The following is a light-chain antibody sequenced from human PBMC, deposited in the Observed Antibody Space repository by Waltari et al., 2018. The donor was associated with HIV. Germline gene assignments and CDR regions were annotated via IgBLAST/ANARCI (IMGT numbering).Light chain of an antibody. CDR1: PSHVQRDGNTY. CDR3: MQGNYWPVT. Sequence: DVVLPQSPLPLPVPLGQPPSISFRSSPSHVQRDGNTYLSWFQQRPGQSPRRLISKVSNRDSGVPDRFSGSGSGTEFTLKISRVEAEDVGVYYCMQGNYWPVTYSQGTKVEIK. CDR2: KVS. J-gene: IGKJ1*01. V-gene: IGKV2-30*02.